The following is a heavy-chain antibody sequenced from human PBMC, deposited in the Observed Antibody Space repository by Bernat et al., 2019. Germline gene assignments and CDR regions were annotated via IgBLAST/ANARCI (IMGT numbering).Heavy chain of an antibody. Sequence: EVQLLESGGGLVQPGGSLRLSCAASGFTFSSYAMSWVRQAPGKGLEWVSAISGSGGSTYYADSVKGRFTISRDNSKNTLYLQMNSLRAEDTAVYYCAKPPYSGYTFPPTSFDYWGQGTLVTVSS. CDR1: GFTFSSYA. CDR2: ISGSGGST. D-gene: IGHD5-12*01. V-gene: IGHV3-23*01. J-gene: IGHJ4*02. CDR3: AKPPYSGYTFPPTSFDY.